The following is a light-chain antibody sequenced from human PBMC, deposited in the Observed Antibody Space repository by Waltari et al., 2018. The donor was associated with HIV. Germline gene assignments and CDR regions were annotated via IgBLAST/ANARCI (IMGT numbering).Light chain of an antibody. CDR3: ASNRLDYTLI. Sequence: QSALTQPASVSGFLGQSINISCTGISTDSRFYQYVSWYQQHPGKIPRLIIFDINNRPSVVSVPFAGSRSGNSASLTFSGFQSGDEAHYYCASNRLDYTLIFGGGTKLTVL. CDR2: DIN. CDR1: STDSRFYQY. J-gene: IGLJ2*01. V-gene: IGLV2-14*03.